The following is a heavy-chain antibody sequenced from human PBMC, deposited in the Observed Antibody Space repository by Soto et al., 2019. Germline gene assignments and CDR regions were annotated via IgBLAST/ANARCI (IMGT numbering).Heavy chain of an antibody. Sequence: QSGGSLRLSCAASGFTFSSYEMNWVRQAPGKGLEWVSYISSSGSTIYYADSVKGRFTISRDNAKNSLYLQMNSLRAEDTAVYYCPRDEGYSGSFDPWGQGTLVTVSS. J-gene: IGHJ5*02. D-gene: IGHD2-15*01. CDR1: GFTFSSYE. CDR2: ISSSGSTI. V-gene: IGHV3-48*03. CDR3: PRDEGYSGSFDP.